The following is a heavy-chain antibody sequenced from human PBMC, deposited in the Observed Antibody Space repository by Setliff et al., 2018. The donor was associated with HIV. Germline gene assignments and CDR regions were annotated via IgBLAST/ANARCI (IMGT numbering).Heavy chain of an antibody. V-gene: IGHV3-23*01. D-gene: IGHD6-19*01. CDR3: AKRGPEQTVAGARKYYNAMDV. CDR2: ISGRGGGP. J-gene: IGHJ6*02. Sequence: GGSLRLSCAASGFTFSRYAMSWVRQAPGKGLEWVSSISGRGGGPYYAESAKGRFTISRDSSQNTLYLQMNSLRAEDTAVYYCAKRGPEQTVAGARKYYNAMDVWGQGTAVTVSS. CDR1: GFTFSRYA.